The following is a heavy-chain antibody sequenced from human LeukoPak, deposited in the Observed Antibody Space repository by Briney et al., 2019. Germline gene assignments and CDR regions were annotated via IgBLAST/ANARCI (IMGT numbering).Heavy chain of an antibody. Sequence: SQTLSLTCTVSGGSISSGGYYWSWIRQHPGKGLEWIGYIYYSGSTYYNPSLKSRVTISVDTSKNQFSLKLSSVTAADTAVYYCARFPPMVRGVKNYYYYGMDVWGQGTTVTVSS. D-gene: IGHD3-10*01. CDR1: GGSISSGGYY. CDR3: ARFPPMVRGVKNYYYYGMDV. V-gene: IGHV4-31*03. J-gene: IGHJ6*02. CDR2: IYYSGST.